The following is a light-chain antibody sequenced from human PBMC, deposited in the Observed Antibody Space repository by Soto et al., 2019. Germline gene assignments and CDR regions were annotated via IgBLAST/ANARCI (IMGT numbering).Light chain of an antibody. CDR1: SSDVGSYNL. J-gene: IGLJ1*01. Sequence: QSALPQPASVSGSPGQSITISCTGTSSDVGSYNLVSWYQQHPGKAPKLMIYEGSKRPSGVSNRFSGSKSGNTASLTISGLQAEDEADYYCCSYAGSSTSYVFGTGNKVTVL. V-gene: IGLV2-23*01. CDR3: CSYAGSSTSYV. CDR2: EGS.